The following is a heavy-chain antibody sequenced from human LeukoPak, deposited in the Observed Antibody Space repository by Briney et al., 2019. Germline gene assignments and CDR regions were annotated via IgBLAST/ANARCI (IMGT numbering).Heavy chain of an antibody. D-gene: IGHD3-16*01. V-gene: IGHV3-30-3*01. CDR3: ARDQGAWGYGYNFDY. Sequence: GGSLRLSCAASGFTFSSYAMSWVRQAPGKGLEWVAVISYDGSDKYYADSVKGRFTISRDNSKNTLHLQTISLRAEDTAVYYCARDQGAWGYGYNFDYWGQGTLVTVSS. CDR1: GFTFSSYA. CDR2: ISYDGSDK. J-gene: IGHJ4*02.